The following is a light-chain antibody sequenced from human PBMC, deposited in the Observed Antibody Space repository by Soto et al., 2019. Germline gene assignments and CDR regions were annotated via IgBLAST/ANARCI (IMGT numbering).Light chain of an antibody. CDR1: QSISSW. CDR2: KAS. V-gene: IGKV1-5*03. J-gene: IGKJ2*02. CDR3: QQYNSYSCT. Sequence: DIQMTQSPSTLSASVGDRVTITCRASQSISSWLAWYQQKPGKAPKLLIYKASSLESGDPSRFSGSGSGTEFTLTISRLQPDDFATYYCQQYNSYSCTFGQGTKLEIK.